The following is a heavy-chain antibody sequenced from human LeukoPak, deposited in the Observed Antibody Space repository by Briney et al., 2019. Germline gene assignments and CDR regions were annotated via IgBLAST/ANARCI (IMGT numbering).Heavy chain of an antibody. CDR3: AKRGVTYGPFDS. CDR1: GFTFNNHA. CDR2: VSNRGDTG. J-gene: IGHJ4*02. D-gene: IGHD2-8*02. Sequence: GGSLRLSCAASGFTFNNHAMSWVRQTPGKGLEWVSTVSNRGDTGYYIDSVRGRFTVSRDNSKNTLYLQMNSLRAEDTAIYYCAKRGVTYGPFDSWGQGTLVIVSS. V-gene: IGHV3-23*01.